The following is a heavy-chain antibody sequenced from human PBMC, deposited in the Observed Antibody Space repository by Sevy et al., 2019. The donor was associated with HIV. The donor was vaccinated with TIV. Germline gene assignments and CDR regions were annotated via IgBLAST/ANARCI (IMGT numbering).Heavy chain of an antibody. V-gene: IGHV3-30-3*01. CDR1: GFTFTLYA. CDR3: ARVAVEYCTDDCYHRFDY. J-gene: IGHJ4*02. Sequence: GGSLRLSCAASGFTFTLYAIHWVRQAPGKGLEWVALISYSGTNKYYADSVEGRFTISRDDIKNTAYLQMNNLRTDDTAVYYCARVAVEYCTDDCYHRFDYWGQGTQVTVSS. D-gene: IGHD2-21*02. CDR2: ISYSGTNK.